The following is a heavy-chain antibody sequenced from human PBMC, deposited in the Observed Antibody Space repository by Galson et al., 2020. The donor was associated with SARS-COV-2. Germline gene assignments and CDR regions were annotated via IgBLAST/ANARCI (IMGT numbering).Heavy chain of an antibody. J-gene: IGHJ3*02. V-gene: IGHV3-23*01. Sequence: PGGSLRLSFAANGFTFNHYAMSWVRQAPGKGLEWVSAISGNVARTHYADSVKGRLTISRDNSKNTLYLQMNSLRAEDTALYYCAKEEKNREADAFDIWGQGTMGTVSS. CDR3: AKEEKNREADAFDI. CDR2: ISGNVART. CDR1: GFTFNHYA. D-gene: IGHD1-26*01.